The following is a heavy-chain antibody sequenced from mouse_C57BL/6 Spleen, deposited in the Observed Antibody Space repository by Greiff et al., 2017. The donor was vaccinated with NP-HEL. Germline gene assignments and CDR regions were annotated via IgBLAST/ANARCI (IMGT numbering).Heavy chain of an antibody. CDR1: GYSFTGYY. CDR3: ARNYPHWYFDV. D-gene: IGHD2-1*01. J-gene: IGHJ1*03. CDR2: INPSTGGT. Sequence: EVQLQQSGPELVKPGASVKISCKASGYSFTGYYMNWVKQSPEKSLEWIGEINPSTGGTTYNQKFKAKATLTVDKSSSTAYMQLKSLTSEDSAVYYCARNYPHWYFDVWGTGTTVTVSS. V-gene: IGHV1-42*01.